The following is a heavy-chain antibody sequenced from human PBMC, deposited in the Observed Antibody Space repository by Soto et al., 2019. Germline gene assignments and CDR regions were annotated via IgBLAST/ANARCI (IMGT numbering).Heavy chain of an antibody. CDR3: ARGGGLGYCSSTSCYSVGIH. V-gene: IGHV1-2*02. CDR1: GYTFTGYY. D-gene: IGHD2-2*02. Sequence: ASVKVSCKASGYTFTGYYMHWVRQAPGQGLEWMGWINPNSGGTNYAQKFQGRVTMTRDTSISTAYMGLSRLRSEDTAVYYCARGGGLGYCSSTSCYSVGIHWGQGTLVTVSS. J-gene: IGHJ4*02. CDR2: INPNSGGT.